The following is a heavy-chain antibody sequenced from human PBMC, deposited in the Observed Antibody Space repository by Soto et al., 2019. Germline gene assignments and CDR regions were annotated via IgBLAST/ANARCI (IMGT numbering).Heavy chain of an antibody. CDR2: IDPSDSYT. CDR3: ARRSSSWFDYYYYGMDV. J-gene: IGHJ6*02. V-gene: IGHV5-10-1*01. CDR1: GYSFTSYW. D-gene: IGHD6-13*01. Sequence: PGESLKISCKGSGYSFTSYWISWVRQMPGKGLEWMGRIDPSDSYTNYSPSFQGHVTISADKSISTAYLQWSSLKASDTAMYYCARRSSSWFDYYYYGMDVWGQGTTVTVSS.